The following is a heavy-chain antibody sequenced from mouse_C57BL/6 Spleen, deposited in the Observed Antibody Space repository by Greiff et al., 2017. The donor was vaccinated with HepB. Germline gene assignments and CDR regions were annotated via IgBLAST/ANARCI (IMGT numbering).Heavy chain of an antibody. D-gene: IGHD2-5*01. Sequence: VQLQQPGAELVMPGASVKLSCKASGYTFTSYWMHWVKQRPGQGLEWIGEIDPSDSYTNYNQKFKGKSTLTVDKSSSTAYMQLSSLTSEDSAVYYCARSGSNYDFGYWGQGTTLTVSS. J-gene: IGHJ2*01. CDR3: ARSGSNYDFGY. CDR2: IDPSDSYT. CDR1: GYTFTSYW. V-gene: IGHV1-69*01.